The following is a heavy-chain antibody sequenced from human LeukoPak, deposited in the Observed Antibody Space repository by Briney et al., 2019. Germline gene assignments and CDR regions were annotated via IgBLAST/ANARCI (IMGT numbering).Heavy chain of an antibody. CDR1: GYTFTSYD. V-gene: IGHV1-8*01. Sequence: ASVKVSCKASGYTFTSYDINWVRQATRQGLEWMGWMNPNSGNTGYAQKFQGRVTMTRNTSISTAYVELSSLRSEDTAVYYCARGAKYCSGGSCYSFYSSVTTGFDYWGQGTLVTVSS. CDR2: MNPNSGNT. D-gene: IGHD2-15*01. CDR3: ARGAKYCSGGSCYSFYSSVTTGFDY. J-gene: IGHJ4*02.